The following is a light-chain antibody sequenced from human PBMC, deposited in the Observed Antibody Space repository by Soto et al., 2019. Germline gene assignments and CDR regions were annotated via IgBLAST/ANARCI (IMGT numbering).Light chain of an antibody. CDR1: QSFXNY. CDR3: HQRYDWTST. CDR2: NAS. J-gene: IGKJ5*01. V-gene: IGKV3-11*01. Sequence: IVLTQSPATLSLSPGERATLSCRSNQSFXNYFPWCEKRPGQAPRLLXDNASRMATGSPARFSGSGSGTDFTLTISSLEPEDFAVYYCHQRYDWTSTFGQGTRLEIK.